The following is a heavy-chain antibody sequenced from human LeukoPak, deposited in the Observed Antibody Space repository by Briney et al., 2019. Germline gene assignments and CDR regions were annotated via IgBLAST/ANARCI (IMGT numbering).Heavy chain of an antibody. V-gene: IGHV3-48*01. Sequence: PGGSLRLSCAASGFAFSSYSMNWVRQAPGKGLEWVSYISSSSSTIYYADSVKGRFTTSRDNAKNSLYLQMNSLRAEDTGVYYCARSFRGFDPWGQGTLVTVSS. J-gene: IGHJ5*02. CDR3: ARSFRGFDP. CDR1: GFAFSSYS. CDR2: ISSSSSTI.